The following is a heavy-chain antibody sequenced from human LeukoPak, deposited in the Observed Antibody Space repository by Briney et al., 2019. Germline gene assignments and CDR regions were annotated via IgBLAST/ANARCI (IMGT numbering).Heavy chain of an antibody. CDR3: ARPRFLEGYGAFDI. CDR2: ISSSSSYI. Sequence: GGSLRLSCAASGFTFSSYSMNWVRQAPGKGLEWVSSISSSSSYIYYADSVKGRFTISRDNAKNSLYLQMNSLRAEDTAVYYCARPRFLEGYGAFDIWGQGTMVTVSS. V-gene: IGHV3-21*01. CDR1: GFTFSSYS. D-gene: IGHD3-3*01. J-gene: IGHJ3*02.